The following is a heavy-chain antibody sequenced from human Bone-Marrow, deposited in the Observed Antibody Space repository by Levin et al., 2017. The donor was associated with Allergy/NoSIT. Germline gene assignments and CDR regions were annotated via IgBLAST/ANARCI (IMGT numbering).Heavy chain of an antibody. CDR1: GYTFSSYD. CDR3: ARGRPQYCSGGTCGNYYFDE. V-gene: IGHV1-8*01. D-gene: IGHD2-15*01. Sequence: ASVKVSCKASGYTFSSYDINWVRQATGQGLEWMGWMNPHISNLGYAQKFQGRVTMTRNTSISTAYMELFSLKSDDTAVYYCARGRPQYCSGGTCGNYYFDEWGQGTLVTVSS. J-gene: IGHJ4*02. CDR2: MNPHISNL.